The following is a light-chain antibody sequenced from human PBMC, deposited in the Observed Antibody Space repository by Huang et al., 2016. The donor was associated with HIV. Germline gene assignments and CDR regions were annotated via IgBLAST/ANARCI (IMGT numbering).Light chain of an antibody. Sequence: DIQMTQSPSSLSASVGDRVTITCRASQCIGNSLAWYQQKPEKAPRRLLYATSTLESGVPSRFSGSGSGTHYTLTINTLQPEDIASYYCQQYHSLPWTFGQGTKVEIK. CDR1: QCIGNS. J-gene: IGKJ1*01. V-gene: IGKV1-NL1*01. CDR3: QQYHSLPWT. CDR2: ATS.